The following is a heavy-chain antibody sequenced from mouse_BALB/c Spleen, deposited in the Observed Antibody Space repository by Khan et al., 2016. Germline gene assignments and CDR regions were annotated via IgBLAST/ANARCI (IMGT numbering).Heavy chain of an antibody. D-gene: IGHD1-1*01. CDR1: GYTFTNYG. J-gene: IGHJ1*01. V-gene: IGHV9-3-1*01. Sequence: QIQLVQSGPELKRPGKTVKISCKASGYTFTNYGINWVKQAPGKGLKWMGWINTYSGESTYADDFKGRFAFSLETSANTAYLQINNLKNEDTATDFCARYRDYYGSSRYFDVWGAGTTVTVSS. CDR3: ARYRDYYGSSRYFDV. CDR2: INTYSGES.